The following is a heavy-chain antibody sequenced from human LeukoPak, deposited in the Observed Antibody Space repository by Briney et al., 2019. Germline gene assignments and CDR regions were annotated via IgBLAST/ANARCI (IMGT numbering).Heavy chain of an antibody. V-gene: IGHV1-18*01. CDR1: GYTFTSYG. D-gene: IGHD2-21*02. Sequence: ASVKVSCKASGYTFTSYGISWVRQAPGQGLEWMGWISAYNGDTNYAQKLQGRVTMTTDTSTSTAYMEPRSLRSDDTAVYYCASSYCGGDCYSEYYFDYWGQGTLVTVSS. J-gene: IGHJ4*02. CDR3: ASSYCGGDCYSEYYFDY. CDR2: ISAYNGDT.